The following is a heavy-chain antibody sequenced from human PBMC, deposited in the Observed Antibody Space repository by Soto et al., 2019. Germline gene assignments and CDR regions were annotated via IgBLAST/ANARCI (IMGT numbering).Heavy chain of an antibody. CDR3: AKSPDLYYDILTGYYKGRSYYFDD. V-gene: IGHV1-69*13. CDR1: GGTFSSYA. CDR2: IIPIFGTA. D-gene: IGHD3-9*01. J-gene: IGHJ4*02. Sequence: SVKVSCKASGGTFSSYAISWVRQAPGQGLEWMGGIIPIFGTANYAQKFQGRVTITADESTSTAYMELSSLRSEDTAVYYCAKSPDLYYDILTGYYKGRSYYFDDWGQGTLVTVSS.